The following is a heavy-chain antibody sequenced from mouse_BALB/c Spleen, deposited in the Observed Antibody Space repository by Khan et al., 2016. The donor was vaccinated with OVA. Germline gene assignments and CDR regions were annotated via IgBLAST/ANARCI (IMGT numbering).Heavy chain of an antibody. CDR2: RSDSGSI. CDR3: TRKNYYGYAENY. D-gene: IGHD1-1*01. J-gene: IGHJ4*01. V-gene: IGHV3-2*02. Sequence: EVQLVESGPGLVKPSQSRYLTCPVTGFSITTNYAWYCLRQFAGNKVWWMVYRSDSGSINYDPSLKGRISITRDTSKNQFFLQLTCVTTEDTATNYCTRKNYYGYAENYWGQGTSVTVSS. CDR1: GFSITTNYA.